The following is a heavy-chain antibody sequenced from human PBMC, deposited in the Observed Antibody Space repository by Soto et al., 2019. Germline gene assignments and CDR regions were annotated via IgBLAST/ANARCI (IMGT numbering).Heavy chain of an antibody. V-gene: IGHV3-7*03. J-gene: IGHJ4*02. CDR3: ARDYYDSSGYYGVGYYFDY. CDR2: IKQDGSEK. Sequence: GGSLRLSCAASGFTFSSYWMSWVRQAPGKGLEWVANIKQDGSEKYYVDSVKGRFTISRDNAKNSLHLQMNSLRAEDTAVYYCARDYYDSSGYYGVGYYFDYWGQGTLVTVSS. D-gene: IGHD3-22*01. CDR1: GFTFSSYW.